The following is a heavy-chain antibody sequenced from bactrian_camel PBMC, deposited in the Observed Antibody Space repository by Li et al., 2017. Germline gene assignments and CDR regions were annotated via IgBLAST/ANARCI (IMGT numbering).Heavy chain of an antibody. CDR2: VGETDGIT. V-gene: IGHV3-3*01. CDR1: GYTYSIHC. D-gene: IGHD2*01. CDR3: AAADSCYWGALTAVNYRY. Sequence: VQLVESGGGSVQAGGSLRLSYQTSGYTYSIHCMAWFRQVPGKEREHVAAVGETDGITYYADSVKGRFTISQDNAKNTVYLQMNSLGPEDTGMYYCAAADSCYWGALTAVNYRYWGQGTQVTVS. J-gene: IGHJ4*01.